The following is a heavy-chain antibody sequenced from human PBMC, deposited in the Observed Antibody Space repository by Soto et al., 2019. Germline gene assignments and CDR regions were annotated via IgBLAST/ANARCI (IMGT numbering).Heavy chain of an antibody. CDR1: GFTFSSYW. J-gene: IGHJ6*02. D-gene: IGHD3-3*01. V-gene: IGHV3-74*03. CDR2: INSEGSIT. Sequence: GGSLRLSCAASGFTFSSYWMHWVRQVPGKGLVWVSRINSEGSITTYADSVKGRCTISRDNAKNMLYLQMNSLRGEDTAVYYCVREGGLLRFLEWLLAYAMDVWGQGTTVTVSS. CDR3: VREGGLLRFLEWLLAYAMDV.